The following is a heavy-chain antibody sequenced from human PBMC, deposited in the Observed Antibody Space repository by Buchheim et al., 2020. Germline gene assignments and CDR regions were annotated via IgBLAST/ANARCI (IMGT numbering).Heavy chain of an antibody. V-gene: IGHV1-46*01. J-gene: IGHJ6*02. CDR2: INPSGGST. CDR3: ARGGYDPIFHYYYGMDV. CDR1: GYTFTSYY. D-gene: IGHD5-12*01. Sequence: QVQLVQSGAEVKKPGASVKVSCKASGYTFTSYYMHWVRQAPGQGLEWMGIINPSGGSTTYAQKFQGRVTLTRDTSTSTVYMELSSLRSEDTAVYYCARGGYDPIFHYYYGMDVWGQGTT.